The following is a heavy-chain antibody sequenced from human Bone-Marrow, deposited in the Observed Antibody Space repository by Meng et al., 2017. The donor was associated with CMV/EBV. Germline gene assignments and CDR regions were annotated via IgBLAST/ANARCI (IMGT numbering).Heavy chain of an antibody. CDR1: GYTFTDYY. V-gene: IGHV1-2*02. J-gene: IGHJ5*02. CDR2: IDPNSGDT. Sequence: ASVKVSCKASGYTFTDYYMHWVRQAPGQGLEWMGWIDPNSGDTKYAQEFQGRVTMTRNTSLSTAHMVLSRRRPADQAIYYCAKCVVVPLEVGGFDPWGQGILVTVSS. D-gene: IGHD2-2*01. CDR3: AKCVVVPLEVGGFDP.